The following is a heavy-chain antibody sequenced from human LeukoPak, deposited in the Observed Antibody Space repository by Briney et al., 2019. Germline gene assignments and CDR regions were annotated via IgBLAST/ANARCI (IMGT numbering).Heavy chain of an antibody. J-gene: IGHJ3*02. CDR2: FYVSGNS. D-gene: IGHD3-22*01. Sequence: SETLSLTCTLSGGSISSYYWSWIRQPAGKGLEWIGRFYVSGNSNYNPSLQSRVNMSVDTSKNQFSLKLSSLTAADTAVYYCARDRSGSSAYYSAVDIWGRGTMVTVSS. CDR1: GGSISSYY. V-gene: IGHV4-4*07. CDR3: ARDRSGSSAYYSAVDI.